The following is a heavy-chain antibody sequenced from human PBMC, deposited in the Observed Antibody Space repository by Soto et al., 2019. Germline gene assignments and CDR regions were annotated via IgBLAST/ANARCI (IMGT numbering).Heavy chain of an antibody. CDR1: GFTFSNAW. CDR3: TTDLGQGGRDF. J-gene: IGHJ4*02. D-gene: IGHD2-15*01. Sequence: EVQLVESGGGLVKPGGSLRLSCAASGFTFSNAWMSWVRQAPGKGLEWVGRIKSKTDGGTTDYAAPVKGRFTISRDDTKNRLYMQMISMKPEGTAVYYCTTDLGQGGRDFWGQRRLVTVSS. V-gene: IGHV3-15*01. CDR2: IKSKTDGGTT.